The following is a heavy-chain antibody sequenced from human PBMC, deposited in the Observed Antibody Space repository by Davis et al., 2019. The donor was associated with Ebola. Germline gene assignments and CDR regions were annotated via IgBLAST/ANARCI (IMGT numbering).Heavy chain of an antibody. CDR2: TYYRSKWYN. Sequence: HSQTLSLTCAISGDRVSRNSAAWNWIRQSPSRGLEWLGRTYYRSKWYNDYAVSVKSRITINPDTSKNQFSLQLNSVTPEDTAVYYCARDREGYGSSTSCYLGMDVWGQGTTVTVSS. V-gene: IGHV6-1*01. J-gene: IGHJ6*02. CDR1: GDRVSRNSAA. CDR3: ARDREGYGSSTSCYLGMDV. D-gene: IGHD2-2*01.